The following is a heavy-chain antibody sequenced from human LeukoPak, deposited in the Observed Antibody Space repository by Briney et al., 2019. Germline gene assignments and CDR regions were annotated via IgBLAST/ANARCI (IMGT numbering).Heavy chain of an antibody. CDR1: GFTFRRSG. CDR2: ISHDGNDK. Sequence: GRSLRLSCLASGFTFRRSGLHWVRQAPGKGLEWVAGISHDGNDKYSADFVEGRFTISRDTSNNTLYLQMSSLTTDDTVVYYCAKAQGTLVNFYAYGMDVWGHGTTVTVSS. CDR3: AKAQGTLVNFYAYGMDV. D-gene: IGHD3-22*01. V-gene: IGHV3-30*18. J-gene: IGHJ6*02.